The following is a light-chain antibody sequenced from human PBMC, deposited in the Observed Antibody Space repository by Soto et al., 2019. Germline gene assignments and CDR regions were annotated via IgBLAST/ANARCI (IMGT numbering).Light chain of an antibody. V-gene: IGLV1-44*01. CDR1: NSNIGGNS. Sequence: QSVLTQAPSASGTPGQRVTISCSGSNSNIGGNSVSWYHHFPGTAPKLLIFNNSQRPSGVPDRFSGSKSGTSASLAISGLQSEDEADYYCASWDDSLNGHWVFGGGTKVTVL. CDR2: NNS. J-gene: IGLJ3*02. CDR3: ASWDDSLNGHWV.